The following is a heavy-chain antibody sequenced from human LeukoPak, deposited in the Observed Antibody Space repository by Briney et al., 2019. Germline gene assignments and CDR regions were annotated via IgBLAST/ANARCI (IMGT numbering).Heavy chain of an antibody. J-gene: IGHJ4*02. CDR3: ARDRNSSPAV. CDR1: GFTFSMYW. CDR2: INGDGSNT. Sequence: GGSLRLSCAASGFTFSMYWMYWVRQAPGKGLVWVSRINGDGSNTGYADSVRGRFTVSRDNARNTLYLQVNSLRGEDTALYYCARDRNSSPAVWGQGTLVTVSS. V-gene: IGHV3-74*01. D-gene: IGHD4-11*01.